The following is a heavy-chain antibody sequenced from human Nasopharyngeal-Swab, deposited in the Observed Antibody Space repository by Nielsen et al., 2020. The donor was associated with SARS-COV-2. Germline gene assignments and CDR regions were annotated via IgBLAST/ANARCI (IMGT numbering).Heavy chain of an antibody. CDR1: GYSFTSYW. D-gene: IGHD1-26*01. Sequence: LKISCKGSGYSFTSYWIGWVRQMPGKGLEWMGIIYPGDSDTRYSPSFQGQVTISADKSISTAYLQWSSLKASDTAMYYCARRDPIAGARGYFDYWGQGTLVTVSS. CDR2: IYPGDSDT. CDR3: ARRDPIAGARGYFDY. V-gene: IGHV5-51*01. J-gene: IGHJ4*02.